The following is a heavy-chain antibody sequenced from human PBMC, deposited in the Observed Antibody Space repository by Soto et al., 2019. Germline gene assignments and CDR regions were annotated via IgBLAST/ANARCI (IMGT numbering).Heavy chain of an antibody. D-gene: IGHD2-21*02. CDR3: ARDPYTSTLVTLMDD. CDR2: IDSSSRSI. Sequence: GGSLRLSXAASGFTLSNYGMNWVRQAPGKGLEWVSYIDSSSRSIYYSDSVKGRFSISRDNAECSLFLQMNSLRDEDTAVYYCARDPYTSTLVTLMDDWGQVILVTVSS. J-gene: IGHJ4*02. V-gene: IGHV3-48*02. CDR1: GFTLSNYG.